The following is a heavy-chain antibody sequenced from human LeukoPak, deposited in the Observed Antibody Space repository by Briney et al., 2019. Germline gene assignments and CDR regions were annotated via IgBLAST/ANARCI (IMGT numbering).Heavy chain of an antibody. CDR2: ISSSSSSTI. J-gene: IGHJ4*02. CDR3: AKGKDSSGWYAFDY. CDR1: GFTFSSYS. V-gene: IGHV3-48*01. Sequence: PGGSLRLSCAASGFTFSSYSMNWVRQAPGKGLEWVSYISSSSSSTIYYADSVKGRFTISRDNSKNTVYLQVNRLRAEDTAVYYCAKGKDSSGWYAFDYWGQGTLVTVSS. D-gene: IGHD6-19*01.